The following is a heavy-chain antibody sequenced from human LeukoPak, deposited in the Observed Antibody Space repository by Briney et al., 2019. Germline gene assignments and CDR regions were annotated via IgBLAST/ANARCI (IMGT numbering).Heavy chain of an antibody. CDR3: AKDRPGAAIDY. J-gene: IGHJ4*02. D-gene: IGHD1-26*01. V-gene: IGHV3-30*18. CDR2: ISYDGSNK. CDR1: GFTFSSYG. Sequence: RGSLRLSCAASGFTFSSYGMHWVRQAPGKGLEWVAVISYDGSNKYYADSVKGRFTISRDNSKNTLYLQMNSLRAEDTAVYYCAKDRPGAAIDYWGQGTLVTVSS.